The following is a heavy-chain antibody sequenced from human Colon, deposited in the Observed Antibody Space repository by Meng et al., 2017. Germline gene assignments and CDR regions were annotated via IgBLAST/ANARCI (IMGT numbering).Heavy chain of an antibody. CDR2: TSASGGST. J-gene: IGHJ3*02. CDR1: GFTFSNYA. CDR3: AKDGGNNYGPNAFDI. Sequence: SCAASGFTFSNYAMSWVRQAPGKGLEWVSTTSASGGSTNYADSVKGRFTISRDSSKNTLYLQISILRAEDTALYYCAKDGGNNYGPNAFDIWGQGTMVTVSS. D-gene: IGHD5-18*01. V-gene: IGHV3-23*01.